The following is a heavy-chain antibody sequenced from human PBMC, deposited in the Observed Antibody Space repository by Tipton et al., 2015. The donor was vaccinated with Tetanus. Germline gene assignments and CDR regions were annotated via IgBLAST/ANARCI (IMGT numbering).Heavy chain of an antibody. CDR2: IYYSGST. CDR3: ARGRGYSLYFFDY. D-gene: IGHD5-18*01. V-gene: IGHV4-31*02. CDR1: GFTVSSNY. Sequence: LRLSCAASGFTVSSNYMSWVRQHPGKGLEWIGYIYYSGSTYYNPSLKSRVTISVDTSKNQFSLKLSSVTAADTAVYYCARGRGYSLYFFDYWGQGTLVTVSS. J-gene: IGHJ4*02.